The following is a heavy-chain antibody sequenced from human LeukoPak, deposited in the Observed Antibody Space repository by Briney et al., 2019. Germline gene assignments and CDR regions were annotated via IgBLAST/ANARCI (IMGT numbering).Heavy chain of an antibody. CDR1: GFTFSSYW. V-gene: IGHV3-7*01. CDR2: IKQDGSEK. J-gene: IGHJ5*02. CDR3: ARGGYYNGNWFDP. D-gene: IGHD3-10*01. Sequence: PGGSLRLSCAASGFTFSSYWISWVRQAPGKGLEWVANIKQDGSEKYYVDSVKGRFTISRDNAKNSLYLQMNSLRAEDTAVYYCARGGYYNGNWFDPWGQGTLVTVSS.